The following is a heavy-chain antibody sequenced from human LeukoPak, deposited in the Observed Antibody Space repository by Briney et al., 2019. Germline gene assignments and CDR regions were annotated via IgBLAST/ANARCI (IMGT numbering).Heavy chain of an antibody. CDR3: ARGGWYASAG. D-gene: IGHD6-19*01. V-gene: IGHV1-46*01. Sequence: GASVKVSCKASGYTFTSYYMHWVRQAPGQGLEWMGIIQPSGGSTTYAQKFQGRATMTRDTSTNTVYMELTSLRSEDTAVYYCARGGWYASAGWAQGPLATVSS. CDR1: GYTFTSYY. J-gene: IGHJ4*02. CDR2: IQPSGGST.